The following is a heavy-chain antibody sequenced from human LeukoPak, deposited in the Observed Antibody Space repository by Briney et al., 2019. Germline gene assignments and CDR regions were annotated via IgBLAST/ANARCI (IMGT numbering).Heavy chain of an antibody. V-gene: IGHV1-69*01. CDR2: IIPIFGTA. D-gene: IGHD4-17*01. J-gene: IGHJ4*02. CDR3: AREPPSTLARDYGDLGGNFDY. CDR1: GGTFSSYA. Sequence: SVKVSCKASGGTFSSYAISWVRQAPGQGLEWMGGIIPIFGTANYAQKFQGRVTITADESTSTAYMELSSLRSEDTAVYYCAREPPSTLARDYGDLGGNFDYWGQGTLVTVSS.